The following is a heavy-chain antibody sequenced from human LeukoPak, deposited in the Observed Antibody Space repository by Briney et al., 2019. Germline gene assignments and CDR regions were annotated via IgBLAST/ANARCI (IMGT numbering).Heavy chain of an antibody. CDR3: AKDASSSGSQMDY. Sequence: GRSLRLSCAASGFTFDDYALHWVRQAPGKGLEWVSGISWNSVSIDYADSVKGRFTISRDNAKNSLYLQMNSLRAEDTALYYCAKDASSSGSQMDYWGQGTLVTVSS. CDR2: ISWNSVSI. J-gene: IGHJ4*02. V-gene: IGHV3-9*01. D-gene: IGHD1-26*01. CDR1: GFTFDDYA.